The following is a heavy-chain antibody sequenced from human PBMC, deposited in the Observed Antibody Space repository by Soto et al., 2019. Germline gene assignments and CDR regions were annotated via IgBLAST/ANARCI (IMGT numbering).Heavy chain of an antibody. CDR3: VRDGTKTLRDWFDP. D-gene: IGHD1-1*01. Sequence: PSETLSLTCTVSGASISGFYWSWIRKSAGKGLEWIGRIYATGTTDYNPSLKSRVMMSVDTSKKQFSLKLRSVTAADTAVYYCVRDGTKTLRDWFDPWGQGVSVTVSS. J-gene: IGHJ5*02. CDR2: IYATGTT. V-gene: IGHV4-4*07. CDR1: GASISGFY.